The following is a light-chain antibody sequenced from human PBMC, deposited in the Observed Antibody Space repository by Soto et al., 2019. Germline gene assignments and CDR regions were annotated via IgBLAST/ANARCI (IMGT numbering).Light chain of an antibody. CDR1: QGISSY. J-gene: IGKJ5*01. V-gene: IGKV1-9*01. CDR3: QQLNSYSIT. CDR2: AAS. Sequence: IQLTQSPSSLSASVGDRVTITCRASQGISSYLAWYQQKPGKAPKRLIYAASTLQSGVPSRFSGSGSGTDFTLIISSLQPEDFATYYCQQLNSYSITFGQGTRLEIK.